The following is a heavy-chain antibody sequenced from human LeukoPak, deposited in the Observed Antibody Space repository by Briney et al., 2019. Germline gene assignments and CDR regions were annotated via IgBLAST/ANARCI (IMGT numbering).Heavy chain of an antibody. J-gene: IGHJ4*02. CDR1: GGTFSSYA. CDR3: AGFLAVAGTFEAGGLDY. D-gene: IGHD6-19*01. CDR2: IIPIFGTA. Sequence: SVRVSCKASGGTFSSYAISWVRQAPGQGLEWMGGIIPIFGTANYAQKFQGRVTITADESTSTAYMELSSLRSEDTAVYYCAGFLAVAGTFEAGGLDYWGQGNHGTVSS. V-gene: IGHV1-69*13.